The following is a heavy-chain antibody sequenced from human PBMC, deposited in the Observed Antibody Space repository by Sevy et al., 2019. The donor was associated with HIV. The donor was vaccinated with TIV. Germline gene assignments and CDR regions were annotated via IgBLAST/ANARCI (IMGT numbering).Heavy chain of an antibody. D-gene: IGHD3-22*01. CDR2: ISGSGGST. CDR3: AKESLDNGIVGQFDY. CDR1: GFTFSSYA. V-gene: IGHV3-23*01. J-gene: IGHJ4*02. Sequence: GGCLRLSCAASGFTFSSYAMSWVRQAPGKGLEWVSAISGSGGSTYYADSVKGRFTISRDNSKNTLYLQMNSLRAEDTAVYYCAKESLDNGIVGQFDYWGQGTLVTVSS.